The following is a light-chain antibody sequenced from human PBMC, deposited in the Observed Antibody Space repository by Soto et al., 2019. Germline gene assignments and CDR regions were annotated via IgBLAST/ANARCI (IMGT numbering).Light chain of an antibody. J-gene: IGKJ5*01. CDR1: QSVSSSY. Sequence: EIVLTQSPGTLSLSPGERATLSCRASQSVSSSYLAWYQQKPGQAPRLLIYGASSRATGIPDRFSGSGSGTGFTPTISRLEPEDFAVYYCQQYGSSPPITFGQGTRLEIK. V-gene: IGKV3-20*01. CDR3: QQYGSSPPIT. CDR2: GAS.